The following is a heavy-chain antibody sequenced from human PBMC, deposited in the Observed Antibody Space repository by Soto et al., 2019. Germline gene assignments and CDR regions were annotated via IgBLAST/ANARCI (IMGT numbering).Heavy chain of an antibody. CDR1: GFTVSSNY. V-gene: IGHV3-66*01. J-gene: IGHJ6*03. CDR2: IYSGGST. Sequence: EVQLVESGGGLVQPGGSLRLSCAASGFTVSSNYMSWVRQAPGKGLEWVSVIYSGGSTYYADSVKGRFTISRDNSKNTLYLHMKSLRAEDTAVYYCARKTSVVYYYYMDVWGKGTTVTVSS. CDR3: ARKTSVVYYYYMDV. D-gene: IGHD2-21*01.